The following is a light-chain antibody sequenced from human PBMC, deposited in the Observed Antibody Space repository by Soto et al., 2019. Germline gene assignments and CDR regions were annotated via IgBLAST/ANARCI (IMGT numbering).Light chain of an antibody. CDR1: EDITNY. V-gene: IGKV1-33*01. J-gene: IGKJ2*01. CDR2: DAS. CDR3: QQYDSLPYT. Sequence: DIQMTQSPSSLSASVGDRVTITCQASEDITNYLNWYQQKPGKVPKLLIYDASNLEVGVPSRFSGSGSGTYFTFTISSLQPEDIATYYCQQYDSLPYTFGQGTKLEIK.